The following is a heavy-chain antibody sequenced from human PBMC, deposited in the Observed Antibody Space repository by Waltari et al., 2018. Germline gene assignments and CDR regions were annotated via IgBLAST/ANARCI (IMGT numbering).Heavy chain of an antibody. J-gene: IGHJ4*02. CDR2: ISSSGSST. Sequence: EVQMVESGGDLVQPGGSLRLSCAASGFAFSDYEMNWVRQAPGKGLEWVAYISSSGSSTKYGDSVKGRFTISRDNAQNSVSLQMNSLGAADTAIYYCARGDYFDHWGQGTLVAVSS. CDR1: GFAFSDYE. CDR3: ARGDYFDH. V-gene: IGHV3-48*03.